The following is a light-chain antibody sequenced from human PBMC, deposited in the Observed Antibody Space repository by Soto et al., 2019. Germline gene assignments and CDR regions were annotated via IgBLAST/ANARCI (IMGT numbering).Light chain of an antibody. CDR3: QAWDRSTVV. J-gene: IGLJ3*02. Sequence: ELSQPPSVSVSPGQTASITCSGDELGDKYACWYQQKPGQSPVLVIYQDNKRPSGTPARFSGSNSGNTATLTISGTQAMDEADYYCQAWDRSTVVFGGGTKVTVL. CDR1: ELGDKY. V-gene: IGLV3-1*01. CDR2: QDN.